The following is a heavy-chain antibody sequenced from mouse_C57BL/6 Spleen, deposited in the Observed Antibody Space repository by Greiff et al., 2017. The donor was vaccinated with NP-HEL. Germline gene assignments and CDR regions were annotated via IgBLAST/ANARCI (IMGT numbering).Heavy chain of an antibody. CDR3: ASLNPYYYAMDY. J-gene: IGHJ4*01. Sequence: VQLQQSVAELVRPSASVLFSCTASGFNINNTYMHWVQQPPDQGLEWIGRIAPANGNTKYAPKFPGPATITADTSSNTAYLQRSSLTSEDTAIYYCASLNPYYYAMDYWGQGTSVTVSS. CDR1: GFNINNTY. V-gene: IGHV14-3*01. CDR2: IAPANGNT.